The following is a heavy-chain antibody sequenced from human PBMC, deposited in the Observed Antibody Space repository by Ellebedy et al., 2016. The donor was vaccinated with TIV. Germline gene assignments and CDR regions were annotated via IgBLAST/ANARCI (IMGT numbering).Heavy chain of an antibody. D-gene: IGHD4-23*01. CDR2: ISSSSSYI. J-gene: IGHJ4*02. CDR3: ARPNYGGNQPFDY. Sequence: PGGSLRLSCAASGFTFSSYSMNWVRQAPGKGLEWVSSISSSSSYIYYADSVKGRFTISRDNAKNSLYLQLKSLRAEDTAVYYCARPNYGGNQPFDYWGQGTLVTVSS. V-gene: IGHV3-21*01. CDR1: GFTFSSYS.